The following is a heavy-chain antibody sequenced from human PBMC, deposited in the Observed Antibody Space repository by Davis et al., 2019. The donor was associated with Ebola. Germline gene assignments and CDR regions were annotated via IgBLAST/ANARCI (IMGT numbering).Heavy chain of an antibody. D-gene: IGHD3-10*01. CDR2: IIPIFGTA. V-gene: IGHV1-69*05. J-gene: IGHJ4*02. CDR3: ARGITMVQGVIGY. CDR1: GGTFSSYA. Sequence: AASVKVSCKASGGTFSSYAISWVRQAPGQGLEWMGGIIPIFGTANYAQKFQGRVTITRDTSASTAYMELSSLRSEDTAVYYCARGITMVQGVIGYWGQGTLVTVSS.